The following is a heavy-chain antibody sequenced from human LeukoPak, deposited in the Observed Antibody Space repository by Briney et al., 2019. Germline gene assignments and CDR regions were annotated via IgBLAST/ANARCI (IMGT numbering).Heavy chain of an antibody. CDR3: ARDLITVTKGFDI. CDR2: ISFRGST. Sequence: SETLSLTCTVAGDSFSSHYWTWIRQPPGKGLEWIGYISFRGSTNYNPSLKSRVTISIDTSKNQFTLKLSSVTAADTAVYYCARDLITVTKGFDIWGQGTMVSVSS. D-gene: IGHD4-17*01. V-gene: IGHV4-59*11. CDR1: GDSFSSHY. J-gene: IGHJ3*02.